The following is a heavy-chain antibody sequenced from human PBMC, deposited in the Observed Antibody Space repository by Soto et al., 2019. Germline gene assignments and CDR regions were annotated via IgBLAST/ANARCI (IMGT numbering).Heavy chain of an antibody. Sequence: ASVKVSCKASGYIFTDYYVHWVRQAPGQGLEWLGWINPSNGVTYYAQNFRDRVTMTRDTSISTAYMDLTRLTSDDTAVYFCASLYWYRSDYWGQGTPVTVSS. CDR2: INPSNGVT. D-gene: IGHD6-13*01. CDR1: GYIFTDYY. CDR3: ASLYWYRSDY. J-gene: IGHJ4*02. V-gene: IGHV1-2*02.